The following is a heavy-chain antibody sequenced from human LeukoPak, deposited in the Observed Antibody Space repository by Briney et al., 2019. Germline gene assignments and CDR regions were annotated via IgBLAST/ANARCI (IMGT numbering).Heavy chain of an antibody. D-gene: IGHD3-10*01. CDR1: GCTFSSYA. CDR2: ISGSGGST. Sequence: GGSLRLSCAASGCTFSSYAMSWVRQAPGKGLEWVSAISGSGGSTYYADSVKGRFTISRDNSKNTLYLQMNSLRAEDTAVYYCAKALLWFGELWDYFDYWGQGTLVTVSS. V-gene: IGHV3-23*01. J-gene: IGHJ4*02. CDR3: AKALLWFGELWDYFDY.